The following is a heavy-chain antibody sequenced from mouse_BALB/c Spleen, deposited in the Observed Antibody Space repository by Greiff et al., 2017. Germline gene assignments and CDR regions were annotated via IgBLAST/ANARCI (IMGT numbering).Heavy chain of an antibody. J-gene: IGHJ4*01. V-gene: IGHV2-9-2*01. CDR2: IWTGGGT. D-gene: IGHD2-10*02. CDR1: GFSLTSYD. CDR3: VRGYGAMDY. Sequence: VQLKESGPGLVAPSQSLSITCTVSGFSLTSYDISWIRQPPGKGLEWLGVIWTGGGTNYNSAFMSRLSISKDNSKSQVFLKMNSLQTDDTAIYYCVRGYGAMDYWGQGTSVTVSS.